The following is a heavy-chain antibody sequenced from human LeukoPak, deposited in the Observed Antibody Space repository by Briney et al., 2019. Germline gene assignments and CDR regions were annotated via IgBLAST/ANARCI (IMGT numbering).Heavy chain of an antibody. CDR2: IYYSGST. Sequence: SETLSLTCTVSGGSISSYYWSWIRQPPGKGLEWIGYIYYSGSTNYNPSLKSRVTISVDTSKNQFSLKLSSVTAADTAVYYCARAEGNYYDSSGNDALDIWGQGTMVTVSS. D-gene: IGHD3-22*01. CDR1: GGSISSYY. V-gene: IGHV4-59*01. CDR3: ARAEGNYYDSSGNDALDI. J-gene: IGHJ3*02.